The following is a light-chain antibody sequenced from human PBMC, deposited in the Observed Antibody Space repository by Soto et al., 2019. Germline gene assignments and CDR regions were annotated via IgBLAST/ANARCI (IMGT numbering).Light chain of an antibody. CDR1: QSISSQ. CDR2: DAS. Sequence: IVLTQSPATLSLSPGERATLSCRASQSISSQLAWYQQKPGQAPRLLIYDASNRATGIPARFSGSGSGTDFTLTISSLEAEDFAVYYCQQRSNWPLLTFGGGTKVDIK. V-gene: IGKV3-11*01. J-gene: IGKJ4*01. CDR3: QQRSNWPLLT.